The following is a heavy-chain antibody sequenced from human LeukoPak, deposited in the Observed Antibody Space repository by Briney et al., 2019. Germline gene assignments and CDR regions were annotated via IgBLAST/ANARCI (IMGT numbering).Heavy chain of an antibody. CDR2: INGSGGST. J-gene: IGHJ5*01. Sequence: GPSLRLSCAASGLTFSTYAMSWVRQAPGKGLDWVPDINGSGGSTYYADSVKGRFTISRDNSKNTLYLQMNSLRAEDTAVYYCANPPTVTKIRFDSWGQGTLVTVSS. CDR3: ANPPTVTKIRFDS. CDR1: GLTFSTYA. D-gene: IGHD4-17*01. V-gene: IGHV3-23*01.